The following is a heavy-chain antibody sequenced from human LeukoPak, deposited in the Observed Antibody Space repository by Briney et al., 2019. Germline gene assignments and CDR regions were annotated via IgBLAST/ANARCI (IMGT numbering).Heavy chain of an antibody. CDR1: GYTFTGHY. V-gene: IGHV1-2*02. J-gene: IGHJ4*02. Sequence: ASVKVSCKASGYTFTGHYMHWVRQAPGQGLEWMGWINPNSGGTKYAQKFQDRVTTTRDTSISTAYMELSRLRSDDTAVYFCARVDYCSKGVCVNFDYWGQGTLVTVSS. CDR3: ARVDYCSKGVCVNFDY. CDR2: INPNSGGT. D-gene: IGHD2-8*01.